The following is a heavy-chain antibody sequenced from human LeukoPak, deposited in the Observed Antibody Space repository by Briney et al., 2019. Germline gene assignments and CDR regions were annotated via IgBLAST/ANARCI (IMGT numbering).Heavy chain of an antibody. V-gene: IGHV1-69*04. D-gene: IGHD6-13*01. CDR2: IIPIFGIA. Sequence: ASVKVSCKASGGTCSSYAISWVRQAPGQGLEWMGRIIPIFGIANYAQKFQGRVTITADKSTSTAYMELSSLRSEDTAVYYCAIAAAGKDYYYGMDVWGQGTTVTVSS. J-gene: IGHJ6*02. CDR1: GGTCSSYA. CDR3: AIAAAGKDYYYGMDV.